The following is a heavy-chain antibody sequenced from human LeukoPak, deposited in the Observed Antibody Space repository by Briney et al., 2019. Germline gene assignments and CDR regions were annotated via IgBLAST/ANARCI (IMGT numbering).Heavy chain of an antibody. V-gene: IGHV4-34*01. J-gene: IGHJ4*02. CDR2: INHSGST. D-gene: IGHD5-24*01. Sequence: SETQSLTCAVYGGSFSGYYWSWIRQPPGKGLEWIGEINHSGSTNYNPSLKSRVTISVDTSKNQFSLKLSSVTAADTAVYYCARGRWLQYKDYWGQGTLVTVSS. CDR3: ARGRWLQYKDY. CDR1: GGSFSGYY.